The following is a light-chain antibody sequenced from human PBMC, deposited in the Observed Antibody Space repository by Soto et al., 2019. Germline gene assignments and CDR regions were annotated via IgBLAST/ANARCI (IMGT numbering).Light chain of an antibody. CDR1: QSVNSN. CDR3: QQYTYWPWT. Sequence: ETVMTQSPATLSVSPGERATLSCRASQSVNSNLAWYQQKSGQAPRLLIYGASTRATGIPVRFSGSGSGTEFPLTISSLQSEDSAVYYCQQYTYWPWTLGQGTKVEIK. V-gene: IGKV3-15*01. J-gene: IGKJ1*01. CDR2: GAS.